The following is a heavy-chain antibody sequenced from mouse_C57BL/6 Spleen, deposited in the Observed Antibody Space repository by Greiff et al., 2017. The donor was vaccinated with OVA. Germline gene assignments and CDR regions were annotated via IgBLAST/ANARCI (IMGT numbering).Heavy chain of an antibody. J-gene: IGHJ2*01. CDR3: ARGTGAYYFDY. CDR1: GYAFSSSW. Sequence: VKLMESGPELVKPGASVKISCKASGYAFSSSWMNWVKQRPGKGLEWIGRIYPGDGDTNYNGKFKGKATLTADKSSSTAYMQLSSLTSEDSAVYFCARGTGAYYFDYWGQGTTLTVSS. V-gene: IGHV1-82*01. CDR2: IYPGDGDT. D-gene: IGHD4-1*01.